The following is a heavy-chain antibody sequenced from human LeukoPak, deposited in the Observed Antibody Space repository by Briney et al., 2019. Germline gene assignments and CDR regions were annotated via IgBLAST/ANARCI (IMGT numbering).Heavy chain of an antibody. CDR1: GFHFSSYE. CDR3: ARLQPYYYYMDV. CDR2: TTGSGGTT. V-gene: IGHV3-48*03. Sequence: GGSLRLSCAVSGFHFSSYEMNWVRQAPGKGLEWVAFTTGSGGTTHYADPMKGRFTISRDNAKNLLFLQMNSLRVEDTAVYYCARLQPYYYYMDVWGRGTTVTVSS. J-gene: IGHJ6*03.